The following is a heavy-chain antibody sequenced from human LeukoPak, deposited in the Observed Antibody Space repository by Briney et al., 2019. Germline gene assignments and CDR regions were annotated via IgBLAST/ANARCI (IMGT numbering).Heavy chain of an antibody. D-gene: IGHD3-10*01. Sequence: ASVKVSCKASGYTFTSYSISWLRQAPGQGLEWMGWISAYNGNTNYAQKLQGRVTMTTDTSTSTAYMELRSLRSDDTAVYYCARAGVDYYAYYFDYWGQGTLVTVSS. CDR1: GYTFTSYS. V-gene: IGHV1-18*01. CDR3: ARAGVDYYAYYFDY. CDR2: ISAYNGNT. J-gene: IGHJ4*02.